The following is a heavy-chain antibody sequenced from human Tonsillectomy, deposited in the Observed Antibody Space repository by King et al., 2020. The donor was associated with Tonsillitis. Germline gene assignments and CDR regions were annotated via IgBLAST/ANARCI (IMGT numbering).Heavy chain of an antibody. CDR2: IYASGTI. CDR1: GGSISSGSFY. Sequence: VQLQESGPGLVKPSQNLSLTCTVSGGSISSGSFYWSWIRQPAGKGLEWIGRIYASGTINYNPYLESRVTMSVDTSKNQFSLKLSSMTAADTAVYYCARGGEILTGGSLFDPWGQGTLVTVSS. D-gene: IGHD3-9*01. V-gene: IGHV4-61*02. J-gene: IGHJ5*02. CDR3: ARGGEILTGGSLFDP.